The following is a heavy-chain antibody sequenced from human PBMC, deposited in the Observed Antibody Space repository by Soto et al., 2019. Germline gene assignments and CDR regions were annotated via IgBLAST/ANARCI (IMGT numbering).Heavy chain of an antibody. V-gene: IGHV4-34*01. D-gene: IGHD2-2*01. J-gene: IGHJ2*01. Sequence: QVQLQQWGAGLLKPSETLSLTCAVYGGSFSDYYWSWIRQPPGQGLEGIGEINHSGTTNYNPSIRGRIGVSRDRSKNQFSLKLNSITAADTAIYFCARGLDQLPVWALWGRGILVTVSS. CDR1: GGSFSDYY. CDR3: ARGLDQLPVWAL. CDR2: INHSGTT.